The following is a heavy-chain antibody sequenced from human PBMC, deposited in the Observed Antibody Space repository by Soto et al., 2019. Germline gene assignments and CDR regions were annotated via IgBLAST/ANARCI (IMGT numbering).Heavy chain of an antibody. Sequence: ASVKVSCKASGGTFSSYAISWVRQAPGQGLEWMGGIIPIFGTANYAQKVQGIVTITADESTSTDYMELRSLRSEDTAVYYLASWEMDYYDSSSCVLDYWGQGTLGTVSS. J-gene: IGHJ4*02. V-gene: IGHV1-69*13. CDR1: GGTFSSYA. D-gene: IGHD3-22*01. CDR3: ASWEMDYYDSSSCVLDY. CDR2: IIPIFGTA.